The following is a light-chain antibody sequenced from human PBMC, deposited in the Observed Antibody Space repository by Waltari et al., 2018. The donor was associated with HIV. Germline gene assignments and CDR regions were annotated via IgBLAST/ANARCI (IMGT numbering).Light chain of an antibody. Sequence: SVLTQPPSASGPPGQKVTLPCSGSSSNIGSNSVFWYQQLPGAAPKLPIYTDTQRPSGVPDRFSGSKSGTSASLAISGLRSEDEAVYSCATWDDSLNGVLFGGGTNLNVL. CDR3: ATWDDSLNGVL. V-gene: IGLV1-47*01. CDR2: TDT. J-gene: IGLJ2*01. CDR1: SSNIGSNS.